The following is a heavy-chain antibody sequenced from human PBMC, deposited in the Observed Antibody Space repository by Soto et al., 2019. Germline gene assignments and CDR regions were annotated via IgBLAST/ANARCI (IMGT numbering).Heavy chain of an antibody. V-gene: IGHV4-30-2*01. D-gene: IGHD4-17*01. CDR2: IYHTGTT. CDR3: ARAMTPVTTFDY. Sequence: SETLSLTCTVSGGSINSGDYSWTWIRQPPGKGLEWIGYIYHTGTTYYNMSLKSRVTISVDRSKNQFSLKLSSVTAADTAVYYCARAMTPVTTFDYWGQGTLVTVSS. J-gene: IGHJ4*02. CDR1: GGSINSGDYS.